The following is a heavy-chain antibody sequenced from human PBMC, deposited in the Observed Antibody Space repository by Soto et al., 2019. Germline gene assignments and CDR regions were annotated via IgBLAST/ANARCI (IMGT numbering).Heavy chain of an antibody. CDR3: ARNGYSYGDGLFEP. Sequence: QVQLVQSGAEVKKPGSSVKVSCKASVGTCSSYAISWVRQAPGQGREWMGGIIPIFGTANYAQKFQGRVTITAAESTSTAYMELSSLRSEDPAGYYWARNGYSYGDGLFEPWGQGTLVTVSS. CDR2: IIPIFGTA. V-gene: IGHV1-69*01. J-gene: IGHJ5*02. CDR1: VGTCSSYA. D-gene: IGHD5-18*01.